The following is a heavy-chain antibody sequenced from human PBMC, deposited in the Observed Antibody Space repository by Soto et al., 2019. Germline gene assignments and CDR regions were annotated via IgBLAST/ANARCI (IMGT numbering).Heavy chain of an antibody. J-gene: IGHJ5*02. CDR1: GYTFTAFY. D-gene: IGHD3-9*01. CDR2: VNPNTGAT. Sequence: GASVKVSCKASGYTFTAFYMNWVRQAPGQGLEWMGWVNPNTGATKYAQKFQGRVTMTRDTSINTAYMELSGLTSDDTAVYYCTTLRLDPWGQGTLVTVSS. V-gene: IGHV1-2*02. CDR3: TTLRLDP.